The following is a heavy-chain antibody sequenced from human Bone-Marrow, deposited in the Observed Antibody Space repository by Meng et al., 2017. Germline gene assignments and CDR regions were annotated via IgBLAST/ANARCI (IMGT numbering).Heavy chain of an antibody. CDR1: GGSIGTSSFY. CDR3: AREWGTLATAADDY. J-gene: IGHJ4*02. Sequence: RRLRQSGPGLVKPTETLSLTCNVSGGSIGTSSFYWGWFRQAPGKGLEWIGTLNDSGSTYYNPSLKSRVTISADASNSQFSLKLSSVTAADTAVYYCAREWGTLATAADDYWGQGTLVTVSS. CDR2: LNDSGST. D-gene: IGHD6-13*01. V-gene: IGHV4-39*07.